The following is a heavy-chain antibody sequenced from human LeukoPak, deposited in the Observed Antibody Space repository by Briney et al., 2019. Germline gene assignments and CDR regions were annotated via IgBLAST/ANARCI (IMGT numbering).Heavy chain of an antibody. CDR2: ISHSGST. J-gene: IGHJ4*02. V-gene: IGHV4-34*01. D-gene: IGHD2-2*02. CDR1: GGSFSGYY. CDR3: AVPDIVVAPAAIESVRVPVY. Sequence: PSETLSLTCAVYGGSFSGYYWSWIRQPPGKGLEWIGEISHSGSTNYNPSLKSRVTISVDTSKNQFSLKLSSVTAADTAVYYCAVPDIVVAPAAIESVRVPVYWGQGTLVTVSS.